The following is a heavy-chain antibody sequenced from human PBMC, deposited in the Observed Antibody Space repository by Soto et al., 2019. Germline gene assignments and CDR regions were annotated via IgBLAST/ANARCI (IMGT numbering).Heavy chain of an antibody. Sequence: PGGSLRLSCAASGFTFSDYYMSWIRQAPGKGLDFVSYITTTGSTIYYADSVKGRFTISRDNAKNSLFLQMNDLRAEDTAVFYCARLEVRGAYHFDSWGQGTLVTVSS. V-gene: IGHV3-11*01. J-gene: IGHJ4*02. D-gene: IGHD3-10*01. CDR3: ARLEVRGAYHFDS. CDR1: GFTFSDYY. CDR2: ITTTGSTI.